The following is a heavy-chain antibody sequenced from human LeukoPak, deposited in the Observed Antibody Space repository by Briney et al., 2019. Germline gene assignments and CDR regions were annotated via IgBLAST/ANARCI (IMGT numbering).Heavy chain of an antibody. CDR3: AKDGPYYDILTGYLDY. D-gene: IGHD3-9*01. Sequence: PGGSLRLSCAASGFSFSSYAMSWVRQAPGKGLEWVSAISGSGGSTYYADSVKGRFTISRDNSKNTLYLQMNSLRAEDTAVYYCAKDGPYYDILTGYLDYWGQGTLVTVSS. CDR1: GFSFSSYA. V-gene: IGHV3-23*01. J-gene: IGHJ4*02. CDR2: ISGSGGST.